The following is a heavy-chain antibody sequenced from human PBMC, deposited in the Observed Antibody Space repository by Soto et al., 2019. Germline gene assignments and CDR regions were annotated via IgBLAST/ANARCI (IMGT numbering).Heavy chain of an antibody. CDR1: GFTFSSYW. D-gene: IGHD6-19*01. J-gene: IGHJ4*02. Sequence: EVQLVESGGGLVQPGGSLRLSCAASGFTFSSYWMHWVRQAPGKGLVWVSRINSDGSSTSYADSVKGRFTISRDNAKNTLYLQMNSQRAEDTAVYYCARDAYSSGWYLVDYWGQGTLVTVSS. CDR2: INSDGSST. V-gene: IGHV3-74*01. CDR3: ARDAYSSGWYLVDY.